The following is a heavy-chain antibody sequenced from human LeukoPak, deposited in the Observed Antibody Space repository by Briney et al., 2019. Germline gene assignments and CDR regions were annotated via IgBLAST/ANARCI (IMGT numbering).Heavy chain of an antibody. V-gene: IGHV1-2*02. Sequence: ASVKVSCKASGYTFTDYYMHWVRQAPGQGLEWMGWINPNSGDTNSAQKFQGRVTMTRDTSINTGYMDLSSLRSDDTALYYCARDGALDIWGQGTMVTVSS. CDR1: GYTFTDYY. CDR2: INPNSGDT. J-gene: IGHJ3*02. CDR3: ARDGALDI.